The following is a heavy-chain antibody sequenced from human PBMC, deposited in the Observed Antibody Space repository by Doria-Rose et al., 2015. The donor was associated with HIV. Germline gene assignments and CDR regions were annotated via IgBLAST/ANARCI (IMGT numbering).Heavy chain of an antibody. Sequence: QVQLQESGPGLVKPSETLSLTCSVSGGSISHYYWSWIRQPPGKGLEYIGDIFYTGSTNYSPSLKSRVSISIDTSKSKFSLRLSSVTAADTPVYYCARVLSGTYDYWGQGTLVTVSS. CDR1: GGSISHYY. CDR3: ARVLSGTYDY. J-gene: IGHJ4*02. CDR2: IFYTGST. D-gene: IGHD1-26*01. V-gene: IGHV4-59*01.